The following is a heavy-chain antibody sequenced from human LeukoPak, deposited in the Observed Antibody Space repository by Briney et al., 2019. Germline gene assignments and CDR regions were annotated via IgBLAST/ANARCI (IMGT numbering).Heavy chain of an antibody. CDR3: ARRPTGHNSGWFDS. Sequence: GGSLRLSCAASGFTFSSYAMHWVRQAPGKGLEWVTVISYDGHGRYYADSVKGRFTISRDNSKNTLYLQMNSLRPDDTAVYYCARRPTGHNSGWFDSWGQGTLVTVSS. V-gene: IGHV3-30-3*01. J-gene: IGHJ5*01. D-gene: IGHD6-19*01. CDR1: GFTFSSYA. CDR2: ISYDGHGR.